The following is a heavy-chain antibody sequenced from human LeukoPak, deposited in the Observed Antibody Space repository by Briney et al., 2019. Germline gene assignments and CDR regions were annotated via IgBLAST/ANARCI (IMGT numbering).Heavy chain of an antibody. CDR1: GFTFSSYA. CDR3: AKELDSNFWSGRHAAFGS. Sequence: GGSLRLSCAASGFTFSSYAMGWVRQAPGKGLEWVSDIVGSGAATNYADSVKGRFAISRDNSKNTLYLQMNSLRAEDTAVYYCAKELDSNFWSGRHAAFGSWGQGTLVTVSS. CDR2: IVGSGAAT. D-gene: IGHD3-3*01. V-gene: IGHV3-23*01. J-gene: IGHJ4*02.